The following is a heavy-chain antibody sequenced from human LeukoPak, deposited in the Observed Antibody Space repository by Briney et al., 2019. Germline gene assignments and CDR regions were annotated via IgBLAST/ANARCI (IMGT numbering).Heavy chain of an antibody. CDR1: GDTFSDSA. CDR2: IIPIFHTA. V-gene: IGHV1-69*05. Sequence: ASVKVSCKASGDTFSDSAISWVRQAPGQGLEWMGGIIPIFHTANYAQKFQGRLTITTDESTSTAYMELSNLRSEDTAVYYCAREGTDYNYVFDYWGQGTLVTVSS. D-gene: IGHD5-24*01. CDR3: AREGTDYNYVFDY. J-gene: IGHJ4*02.